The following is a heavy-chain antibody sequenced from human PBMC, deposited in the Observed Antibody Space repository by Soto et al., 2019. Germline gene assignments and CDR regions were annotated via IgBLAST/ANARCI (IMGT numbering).Heavy chain of an antibody. J-gene: IGHJ4*02. CDR1: GFTFSSYA. D-gene: IGHD6-13*01. V-gene: IGHV3-23*01. Sequence: GGSLRLSCAASGFTFSSYAMSWVRQAPGKGLEWVSAISGSGGSTYYADSVKGRFTISRDNSKNTLYLQMNRLRAEDTAVYYCAKVAAAGTLAPTDYWGQGTLVTVSS. CDR2: ISGSGGST. CDR3: AKVAAAGTLAPTDY.